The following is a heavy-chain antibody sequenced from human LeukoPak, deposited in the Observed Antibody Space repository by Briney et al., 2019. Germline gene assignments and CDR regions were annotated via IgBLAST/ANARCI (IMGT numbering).Heavy chain of an antibody. CDR2: ISYDGSNK. V-gene: IGHV3-30*18. Sequence: RSLRLSCAASGFTFSSYGMHWVRQAPGKGLEWVAVISYDGSNKYYADSVKGRFTISRDNSENTLYLQMNSLRAEDTAVYYCAKDAFYGSGPGIWGQGTMVTVSS. CDR3: AKDAFYGSGPGI. CDR1: GFTFSSYG. J-gene: IGHJ3*02. D-gene: IGHD3-10*01.